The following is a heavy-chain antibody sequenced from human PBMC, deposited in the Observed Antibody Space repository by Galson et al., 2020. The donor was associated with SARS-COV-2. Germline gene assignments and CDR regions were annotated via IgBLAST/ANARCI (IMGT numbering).Heavy chain of an antibody. D-gene: IGHD6-13*01. Sequence: ASVKVSCKASGYTFTGYYMHWVRQAPGQGLEWMGWINPNSGGTNYAQKFPGWVTMTRDTSISTAYMELSRLRSDDTAVYYCARVRGAAAGADGAFDIWGQGTMVTVS. CDR1: GYTFTGYY. J-gene: IGHJ3*02. CDR3: ARVRGAAAGADGAFDI. CDR2: INPNSGGT. V-gene: IGHV1-2*04.